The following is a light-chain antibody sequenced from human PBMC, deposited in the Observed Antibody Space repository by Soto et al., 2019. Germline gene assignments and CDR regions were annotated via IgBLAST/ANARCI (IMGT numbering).Light chain of an antibody. CDR3: QQRSNGLT. CDR2: DAS. V-gene: IGKV3-11*01. CDR1: QSVSSY. J-gene: IGKJ4*01. Sequence: EIVLTQSPATLSLSPGERATLSCRASQSVSSYLAWYQQKPGQAPRLLIYDASNRATGIPARFSGSGSGTDFTITISRLEPEDFAVYYCQQRSNGLTFGGGTKVEIK.